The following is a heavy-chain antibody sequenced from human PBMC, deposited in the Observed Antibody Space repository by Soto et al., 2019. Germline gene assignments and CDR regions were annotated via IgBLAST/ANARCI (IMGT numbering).Heavy chain of an antibody. CDR1: GGSISSGDYY. Sequence: SETLSLTCTVSGGSISSGDYYWSWIRQPPGKGLEWIGYIYYSGSTYYNPSLKSRVTISVDTSKNQFSLKLSSVTAADTAVYYCSSFSTARITMVRGETAYAFDIWGQGTMVTVS. CDR3: SSFSTARITMVRGETAYAFDI. V-gene: IGHV4-30-4*01. D-gene: IGHD3-10*01. J-gene: IGHJ3*02. CDR2: IYYSGST.